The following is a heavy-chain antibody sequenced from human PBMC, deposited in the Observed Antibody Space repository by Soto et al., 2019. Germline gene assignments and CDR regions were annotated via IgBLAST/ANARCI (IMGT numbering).Heavy chain of an antibody. CDR2: INAGNGNT. V-gene: IGHV1-3*01. D-gene: IGHD3-10*01. Sequence: QVQFVQSGAEVKKPGASVKVSCKASGYTFSSYTMHWVRQAPGQRLEWMGWINAGNGNTKYSQKFQGRVTITRDTSASTAYMELSSLRSEDTAVYYCARTPNYYDMDVWGQGTTVTVSS. CDR1: GYTFSSYT. CDR3: ARTPNYYDMDV. J-gene: IGHJ6*02.